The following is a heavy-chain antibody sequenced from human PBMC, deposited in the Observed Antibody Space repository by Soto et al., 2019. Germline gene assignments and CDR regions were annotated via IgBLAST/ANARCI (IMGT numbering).Heavy chain of an antibody. J-gene: IGHJ6*02. CDR3: AIDLQMAYSSATNYYYYYYGMDV. CDR2: ISSSSSYI. Sequence: EVQLVESGGGLVKPGVSLRLSCAASGFTFSSYSMNWVRQAPGKGLEWVSSISSSSSYIYYADSVKGRFTISRDNAKNSLYLQMNSLRAEDKAVYYCAIDLQMAYSSATNYYYYYYGMDVWGQGTTVTVSS. V-gene: IGHV3-21*01. CDR1: GFTFSSYS. D-gene: IGHD6-25*01.